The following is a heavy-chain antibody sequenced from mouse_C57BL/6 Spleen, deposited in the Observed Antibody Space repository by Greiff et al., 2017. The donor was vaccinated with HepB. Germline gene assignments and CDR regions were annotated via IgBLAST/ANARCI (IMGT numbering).Heavy chain of an antibody. Sequence: QVQLKQPGAELVRPGTSVKLSCKASGYTFTSYWMHWVKQRPGQGLEWIGVIDPSDSYTNYNQKFKGKATLTVDTSSSTAYMQLSSLTSEDSAVYYCARGGYGSTPYYFDYWGQGTTLTVSS. V-gene: IGHV1-59*01. CDR3: ARGGYGSTPYYFDY. J-gene: IGHJ2*01. D-gene: IGHD1-1*01. CDR1: GYTFTSYW. CDR2: IDPSDSYT.